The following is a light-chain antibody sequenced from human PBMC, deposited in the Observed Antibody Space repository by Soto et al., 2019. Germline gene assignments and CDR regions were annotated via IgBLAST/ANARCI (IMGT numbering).Light chain of an antibody. CDR3: SSYTSSSTLGVV. CDR2: EVS. V-gene: IGLV2-14*01. Sequence: QSALTQPASVSGSPGQSITISCTGTSSDVDGYNYVSWYQQHPGKAPKLMIYEVSNRPSGVSNRFSGSKSGNTASLTISGLQAEDEADYYCSSYTSSSTLGVVFGGGTQLTVL. J-gene: IGLJ2*01. CDR1: SSDVDGYNY.